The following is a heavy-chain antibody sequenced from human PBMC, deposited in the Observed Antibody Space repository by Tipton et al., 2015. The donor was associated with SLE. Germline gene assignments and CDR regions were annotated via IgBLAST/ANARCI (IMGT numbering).Heavy chain of an antibody. CDR2: IHHSGST. CDR1: GYSIDRGYY. J-gene: IGHJ5*02. CDR3: ARAGGGATRNWFDP. V-gene: IGHV4-38-2*01. Sequence: TLSLTCDVSGYSIDRGYYWGWIRQPPGKGLEWIGSIHHSGSTYYSPSLNSRVTMSRDTSKTQFFLNLSSVTAAATALYYCARAGGGATRNWFDPWGQGTLVTVSS. D-gene: IGHD1-26*01.